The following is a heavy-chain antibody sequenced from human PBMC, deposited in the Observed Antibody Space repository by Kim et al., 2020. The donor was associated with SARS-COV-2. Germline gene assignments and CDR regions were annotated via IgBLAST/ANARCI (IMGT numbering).Heavy chain of an antibody. Sequence: TPSLESRITVSLDTSKSQFSHKLNSVTAADTAVYYCARDGEPRGDCGMDVWGHGTAVTVSS. J-gene: IGHJ6*02. V-gene: IGHV4-31*02. CDR3: ARDGEPRGDCGMDV. D-gene: IGHD3-10*01.